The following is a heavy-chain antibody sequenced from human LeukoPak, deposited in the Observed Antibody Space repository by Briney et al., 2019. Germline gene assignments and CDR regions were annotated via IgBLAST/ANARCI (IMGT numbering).Heavy chain of an antibody. Sequence: GGSLRLSCAASGFTFSSYAMSWVRHAPGEGLEWVAAISGSGGYTFYADSVKGRFTISRDNSKNTLYVQMNSLRAEDTAVYYCAKDSRSWNYLFYYGMDVWGQGTTVTVSS. CDR3: AKDSRSWNYLFYYGMDV. J-gene: IGHJ6*02. D-gene: IGHD1-7*01. CDR1: GFTFSSYA. CDR2: ISGSGGYT. V-gene: IGHV3-23*01.